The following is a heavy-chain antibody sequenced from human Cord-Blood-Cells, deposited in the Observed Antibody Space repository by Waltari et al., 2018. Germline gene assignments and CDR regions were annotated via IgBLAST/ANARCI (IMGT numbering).Heavy chain of an antibody. CDR1: GYTFTSYA. V-gene: IGHV1-3*01. D-gene: IGHD1-26*01. Sequence: QVQLVQSGAEVKKPGASVKVSCKASGYTFTSYAMHWVRQAPGQRLEWMGWINAGNSNTKYSQKVQGRVTITRDTSASTAYMELSSLRSEDTAVYYCARVLLGATATFDYWGQGTLVTVSS. CDR2: INAGNSNT. CDR3: ARVLLGATATFDY. J-gene: IGHJ4*02.